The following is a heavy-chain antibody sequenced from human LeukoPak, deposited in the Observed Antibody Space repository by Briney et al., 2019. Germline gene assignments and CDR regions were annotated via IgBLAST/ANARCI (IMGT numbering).Heavy chain of an antibody. CDR2: IYFGDSDT. CDR1: IYTFTNHW. Sequence: GESLEISCKASIYTFTNHWIGWVRQKPGKGLEWMGIIYFGDSDTRYSPSFQGQVSFSADTSNNTVYLQWTSLKASDTAIYYCARREASANFDYWGQGTLVTVSS. J-gene: IGHJ4*02. D-gene: IGHD2-15*01. V-gene: IGHV5-51*01. CDR3: ARREASANFDY.